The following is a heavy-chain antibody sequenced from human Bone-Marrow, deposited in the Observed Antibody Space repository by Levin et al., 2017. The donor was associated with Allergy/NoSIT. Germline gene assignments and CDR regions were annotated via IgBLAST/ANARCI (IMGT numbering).Heavy chain of an antibody. CDR3: TRDHVGGLKNWNYVSSPDY. D-gene: IGHD1-7*01. CDR1: GFTFGDYA. J-gene: IGHJ4*02. Sequence: SGGSLRLSCTASGFTFGDYAMSWVRQAPGKGLEWVGFIRSKAYGGTTEYAASVKGRFTISRDDSKSIAYLQMNSLKTEDTAVYYCTRDHVGGLKNWNYVSSPDYWGQGTLVTVSS. CDR2: IRSKAYGGTT. V-gene: IGHV3-49*04.